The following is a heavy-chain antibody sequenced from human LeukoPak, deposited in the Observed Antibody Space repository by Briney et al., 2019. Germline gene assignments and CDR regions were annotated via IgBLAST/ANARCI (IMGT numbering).Heavy chain of an antibody. Sequence: GGSLRLPCAASGFTFSSYWMSWVRQAPGKGLEWVANIKQDGSEKYYVDSVKGRFTISRDNAKNSLYLQMNSLRAEDTAVYYCARGEYYYDSSGAFDYWGQGTLVTVSS. V-gene: IGHV3-7*01. CDR2: IKQDGSEK. D-gene: IGHD3-22*01. CDR3: ARGEYYYDSSGAFDY. CDR1: GFTFSSYW. J-gene: IGHJ4*02.